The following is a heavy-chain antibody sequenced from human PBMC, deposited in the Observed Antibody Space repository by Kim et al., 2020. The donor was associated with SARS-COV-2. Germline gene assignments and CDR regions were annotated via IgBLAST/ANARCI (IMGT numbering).Heavy chain of an antibody. CDR1: GGSFIGYY. Sequence: SETLSLTCTVSGGSFIGYYWSWIRQPPGKGLEWIGYISDSGTTNYNPSLKSRVTLLVDTSKNQFSLKVTSVTAADTAVYFCARGRAVTKDADYWGQGTLV. V-gene: IGHV4-59*01. J-gene: IGHJ4*02. CDR2: ISDSGTT. CDR3: ARGRAVTKDADY. D-gene: IGHD4-17*01.